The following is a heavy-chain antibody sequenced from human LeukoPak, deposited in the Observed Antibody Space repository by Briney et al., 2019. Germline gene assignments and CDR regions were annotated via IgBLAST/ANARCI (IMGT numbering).Heavy chain of an antibody. V-gene: IGHV3-7*01. CDR2: IKQDGSEK. CDR1: GFTFSNYW. J-gene: IGHJ6*03. CDR3: ARDAYYYYYYMDV. Sequence: GGSLRLSCAASGFTFSNYWMSWVRQAPGKGLEWVANIKQDGSEKYYVDSVKGRFTISRDNAKNSLYLQMNSLRAEDTAVYYCARDAYYYYYYMDVWGKGTTVTVSS.